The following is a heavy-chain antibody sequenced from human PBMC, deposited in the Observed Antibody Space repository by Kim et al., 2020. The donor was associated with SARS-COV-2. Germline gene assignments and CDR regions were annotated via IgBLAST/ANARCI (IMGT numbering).Heavy chain of an antibody. D-gene: IGHD3-9*01. J-gene: IGHJ6*02. V-gene: IGHV4-34*13. Sequence: SLKSRVTISVETSKHQFSLKLSSVTAADTAVYYCARERITISIKGPGMDVWGQGTTVTVSS. CDR3: ARERITISIKGPGMDV.